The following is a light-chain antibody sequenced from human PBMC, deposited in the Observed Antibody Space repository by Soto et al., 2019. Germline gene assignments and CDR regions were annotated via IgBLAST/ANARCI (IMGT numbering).Light chain of an antibody. CDR2: GNS. Sequence: QLVLTQPPSVSGAPGQRVTISCTGSSSNIGAGYDVHWYQQLPGTAPKLLIYGNSNRPSGVPDRFSGSKSGTSASLAITGLQAEDEADYYCQSYGSSHVVFGGGTKLTVL. J-gene: IGLJ2*01. CDR1: SSNIGAGYD. CDR3: QSYGSSHVV. V-gene: IGLV1-40*01.